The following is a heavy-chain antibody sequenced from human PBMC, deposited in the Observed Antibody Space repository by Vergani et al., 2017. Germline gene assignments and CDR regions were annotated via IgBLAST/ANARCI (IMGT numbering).Heavy chain of an antibody. D-gene: IGHD5-18*01. V-gene: IGHV4-59*01. CDR2: IYYSGST. J-gene: IGHJ4*02. Sequence: QVQLQESGPGLVKPSETLSLTCTVPGGSISSYYWSWIRQPPGKGLEWIGYIYYSGSTNYNPSLKGRVTISVDTSKNQFSLKLRSVTAADTAVYYCARTEKDTAMATWGQGTLVTVSS. CDR3: ARTEKDTAMAT. CDR1: GGSISSYY.